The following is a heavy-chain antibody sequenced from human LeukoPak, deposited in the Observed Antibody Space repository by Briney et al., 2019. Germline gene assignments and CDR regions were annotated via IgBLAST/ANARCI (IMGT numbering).Heavy chain of an antibody. D-gene: IGHD6-19*01. CDR3: ARDGIGPSAFSIAVAGIIAVAGTLDYYYYYMDV. Sequence: GGSLRLSCAASGFTFSSYAMHWVRQAPGKGLEWVAVISYDGSNKYYADSVKGRFTISRDNSKNTLYLQMNSLRAEDTAVYYCARDGIGPSAFSIAVAGIIAVAGTLDYYYYYMDVWGKGTTVTVSS. J-gene: IGHJ6*03. CDR2: ISYDGSNK. CDR1: GFTFSSYA. V-gene: IGHV3-30*04.